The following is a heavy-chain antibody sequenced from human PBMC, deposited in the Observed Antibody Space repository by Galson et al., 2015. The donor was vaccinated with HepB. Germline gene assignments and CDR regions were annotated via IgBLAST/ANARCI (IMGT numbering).Heavy chain of an antibody. J-gene: IGHJ6*02. CDR1: GGSISSGSYY. D-gene: IGHD2-2*01. Sequence: TLSLTCTVSGGSISSGSYYWSWIRQPAGKGLEWIGRIYTSGGTNYNPSLKSRVTISVDTSKNQFSLKLSSVTAADTAVYYCASSIRLGYCSSTSCYARSYYYYGMDVWGQGTTVTVSS. V-gene: IGHV4-61*02. CDR3: ASSIRLGYCSSTSCYARSYYYYGMDV. CDR2: IYTSGGT.